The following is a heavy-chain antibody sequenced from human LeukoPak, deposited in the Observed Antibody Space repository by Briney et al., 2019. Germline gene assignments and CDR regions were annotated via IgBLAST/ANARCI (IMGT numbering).Heavy chain of an antibody. CDR1: GGSISSYY. J-gene: IGHJ4*02. V-gene: IGHV4-59*01. Sequence: PSETLSLTCTVSGGSISSYYWSWIRQTPGKGLEWIGYILYSGTTTNYNPSLKSRVTISVDTSKNQFSLKLSSVTAADTAVYYCARVGDWNDLVYWGQGTLVTVSS. D-gene: IGHD1-1*01. CDR3: ARVGDWNDLVY. CDR2: ILYSGTTT.